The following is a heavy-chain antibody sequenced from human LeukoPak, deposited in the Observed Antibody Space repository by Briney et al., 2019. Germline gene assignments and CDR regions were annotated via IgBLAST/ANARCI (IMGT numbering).Heavy chain of an antibody. Sequence: PGRSLRLSCAASGFTFSSYGMHWVHQAPGKGLEWVAVISYDGSNKYYADSVKGRFTISRDNSKNTLYLQMNSLRAEDTAVYYCAKDSQGHYYDSSGDFDYWGQGTLVTVSS. D-gene: IGHD3-22*01. CDR2: ISYDGSNK. CDR3: AKDSQGHYYDSSGDFDY. J-gene: IGHJ4*02. CDR1: GFTFSSYG. V-gene: IGHV3-30*18.